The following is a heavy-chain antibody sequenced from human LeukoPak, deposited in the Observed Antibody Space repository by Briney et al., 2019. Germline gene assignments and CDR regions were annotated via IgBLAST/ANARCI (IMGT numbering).Heavy chain of an antibody. Sequence: GGSLRLSCAASGLTFSSYSMNWVRRAPGKGLEWVSSISSSSSYIYYADSVKGRFTISRDNAKNSLYLQMNSLRAEDTAVYYCARDLSSYSSSWYIRDAYLDYWGQGTLVTVSS. D-gene: IGHD6-13*01. V-gene: IGHV3-21*01. CDR3: ARDLSSYSSSWYIRDAYLDY. CDR1: GLTFSSYS. CDR2: ISSSSSYI. J-gene: IGHJ4*02.